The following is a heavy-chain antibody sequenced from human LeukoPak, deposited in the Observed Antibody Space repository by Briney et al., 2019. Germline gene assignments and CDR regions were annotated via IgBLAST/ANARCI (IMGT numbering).Heavy chain of an antibody. D-gene: IGHD6-13*01. J-gene: IGHJ4*02. CDR3: ARERQQLLFFDH. CDR1: KFTFSSFW. Sequence: GGSLRLSCTASKFTFSSFWMSWVRQAPGKGLEWVANISQDGSEKNYVDSVKGRFTISRDNAKNSLYLQMNTLRAEDTAVYYCARERQQLLFFDHWGQGTRVTVSS. CDR2: ISQDGSEK. V-gene: IGHV3-7*01.